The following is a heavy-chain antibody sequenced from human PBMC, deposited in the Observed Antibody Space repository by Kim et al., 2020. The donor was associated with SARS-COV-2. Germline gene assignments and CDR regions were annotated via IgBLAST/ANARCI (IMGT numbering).Heavy chain of an antibody. V-gene: IGHV3-30*04. D-gene: IGHD6-13*01. CDR1: GFTFSSYA. J-gene: IGHJ4*02. CDR2: ISYDRSNK. Sequence: GGSLRLSCAASGFTFSSYAMHWVRQAPGKGLEWVAVISYDRSNKYYADSVKGRFTISRDNSKNTLSLQMNRLRAEDTAVYYCASAGGYSTIWQFDYWGQGTLVTVSS. CDR3: ASAGGYSTIWQFDY.